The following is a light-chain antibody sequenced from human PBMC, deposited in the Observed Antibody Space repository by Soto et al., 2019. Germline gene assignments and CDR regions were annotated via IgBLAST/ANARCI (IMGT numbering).Light chain of an antibody. Sequence: QSVLTQPASVSGSPGQSITISCTGTSSDVGGYIYVSWYQQHPGTAPKLLIYEVSNRPSGVSTRFSGSKSGDTASLNISGLQAEDEADYYCSSYTSGSTPLVFGTGTKVTVL. CDR1: SSDVGGYIY. CDR2: EVS. V-gene: IGLV2-14*01. J-gene: IGLJ1*01. CDR3: SSYTSGSTPLV.